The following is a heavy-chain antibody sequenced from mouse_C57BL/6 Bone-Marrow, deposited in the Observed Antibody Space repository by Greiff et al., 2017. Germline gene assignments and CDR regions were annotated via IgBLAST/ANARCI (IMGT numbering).Heavy chain of an antibody. CDR1: GYTFTSYW. CDR3: AIGIARINYDYGAWFAY. J-gene: IGHJ3*01. CDR2: IHPSDSDT. V-gene: IGHV1-74*01. D-gene: IGHD2-4*01. Sequence: QVQLQQPGAELVKPGASVKVSCKASGYTFTSYWMHWVKQRPGQGLEWIGRIHPSDSDTNYNQKFKGKATLTVDKSSSTAYMQLSSLTSEDSAVXYCAIGIARINYDYGAWFAYWGQGTLVTVSA.